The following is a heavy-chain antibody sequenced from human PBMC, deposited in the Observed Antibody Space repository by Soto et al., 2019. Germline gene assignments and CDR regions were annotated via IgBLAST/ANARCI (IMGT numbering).Heavy chain of an antibody. V-gene: IGHV1-69*13. CDR1: GGTFSSYS. Sequence: SVKVSCKASGGTFSSYSISWVRQAPGQGLEWMGGIIPIFGTANYAQKFQGRVTITADESTSTAYMELSSLRSEDTAVYYCAREGYSSPSVGYYGMDVWGQGTTVTVSS. D-gene: IGHD6-13*01. J-gene: IGHJ6*02. CDR3: AREGYSSPSVGYYGMDV. CDR2: IIPIFGTA.